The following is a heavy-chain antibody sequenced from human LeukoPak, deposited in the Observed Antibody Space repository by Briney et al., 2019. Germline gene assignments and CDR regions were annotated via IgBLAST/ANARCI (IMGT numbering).Heavy chain of an antibody. Sequence: GGSLRLSCAASGFTFTNYVMNWVRQAPGKGLEWVSTISPGGGYTYYADSVKGRFTISRDNSKNTLSLQLNSLRAEDSALYYCAKSVPEAGSDHWGQGTPVSVSS. CDR3: AKSVPEAGSDH. V-gene: IGHV3-23*01. CDR1: GFTFTNYV. D-gene: IGHD6-13*01. J-gene: IGHJ4*02. CDR2: ISPGGGYT.